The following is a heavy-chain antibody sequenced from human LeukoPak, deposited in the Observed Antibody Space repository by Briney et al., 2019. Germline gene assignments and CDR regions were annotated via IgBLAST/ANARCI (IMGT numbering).Heavy chain of an antibody. CDR2: IYPGDSDT. J-gene: IGHJ3*02. D-gene: IGHD2-21*01. Sequence: NVSCKASGYTFTSYWIGWVRQMPGKGLEWMGIIYPGDSDTRYSPSFQGQVTISADKSISTAYLQWSSLKASDTAMYYCARQYCGGDCYHGAFDIWGQGTMVTVSS. CDR3: ARQYCGGDCYHGAFDI. V-gene: IGHV5-51*01. CDR1: GYTFTSYW.